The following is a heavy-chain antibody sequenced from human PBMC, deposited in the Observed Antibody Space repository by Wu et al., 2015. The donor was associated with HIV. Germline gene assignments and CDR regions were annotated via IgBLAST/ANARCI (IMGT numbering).Heavy chain of an antibody. CDR1: GFIFTDYG. V-gene: IGHV1-18*04. CDR3: ARGHYYDSSSSPMY. J-gene: IGHJ4*02. D-gene: IGHD3-22*01. Sequence: QVQLVQSGAEVKKPGASVKVACKASGFIFTDYGINWVRQAPGQGLEWMGWISAQNGNIKYGQKFQGRVTMTTDTSSSTAYMELRNLRFDDTAVYFCARGHYYDSSSSPMYWGLGTLVTVSS. CDR2: ISAQNGNI.